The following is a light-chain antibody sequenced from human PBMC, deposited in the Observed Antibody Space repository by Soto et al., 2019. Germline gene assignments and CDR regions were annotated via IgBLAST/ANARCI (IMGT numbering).Light chain of an antibody. CDR3: QQGDSFPIT. V-gene: IGKV1-12*01. Sequence: DIQMTQSPSSVSASVGDRVTITCRASQSISSWLAWYQQKPGTVPKLLIYAASSLQVGVPSSFSGSGTGTEFTLTITSLQPEDFGTYYCQQGDSFPITFGQGTRLEIK. CDR2: AAS. CDR1: QSISSW. J-gene: IGKJ5*01.